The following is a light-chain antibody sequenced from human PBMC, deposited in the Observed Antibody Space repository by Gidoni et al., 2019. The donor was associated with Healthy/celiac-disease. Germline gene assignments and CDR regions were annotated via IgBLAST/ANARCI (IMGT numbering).Light chain of an antibody. CDR2: EVS. CDR1: QSLLHSDGKTY. CDR3: MQGIHLPLT. J-gene: IGKJ4*01. Sequence: DIVMTQTPLSLSVTPGQPASISCKSTQSLLHSDGKTYLYWYLQKPDQSPQLLIYEVSSRVSGVPDRFSGSGSGTDFTLKISRVEAEDVGVYYCMQGIHLPLTFGGXTKVEIK. V-gene: IGKV2-29*02.